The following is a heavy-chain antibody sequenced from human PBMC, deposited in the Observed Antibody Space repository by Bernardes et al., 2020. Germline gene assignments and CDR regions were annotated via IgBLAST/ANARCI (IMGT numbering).Heavy chain of an antibody. CDR2: ISSSSSYI. CDR1: GFTFSSYS. J-gene: IGHJ4*02. D-gene: IGHD2-15*01. Sequence: SLRLSCAASGFTFSSYSMNWVRQAPGKGLEWVSSISSSSSYIYYADSVKGRFTISRDNAKNSLYLQMNSLRAEDTAVYYCSHSPYCSGGSCFADYWGQGTLVTVSS. CDR3: SHSPYCSGGSCFADY. V-gene: IGHV3-21*01.